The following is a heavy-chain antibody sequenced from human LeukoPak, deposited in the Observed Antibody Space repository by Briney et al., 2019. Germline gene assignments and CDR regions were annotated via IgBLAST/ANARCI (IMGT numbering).Heavy chain of an antibody. CDR1: GFTFSDYR. D-gene: IGHD3-16*01. V-gene: IGHV3-21*01. CDR2: ISSSRSYI. J-gene: IGHJ4*02. Sequence: PGGSLRLSCAASGFTFSDYRMDWVRQAPGKGLEWVSSISSSRSYIHYADSGRFIISRDNAKNLLYLQINSLRAEDTAVYYCARSRGPPTYFDYWGQGTLLTVSS. CDR3: ARSRGPPTYFDY.